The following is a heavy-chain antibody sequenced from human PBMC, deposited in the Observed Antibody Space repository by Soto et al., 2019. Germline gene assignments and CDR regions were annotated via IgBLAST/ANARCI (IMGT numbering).Heavy chain of an antibody. Sequence: EVQLLESGGGWVQPGGSLRLSCAASGFTFSSYAMSWVRQAPGNVLEWVSIISCSGGTTYYADSVKGRFTISRDNSRNTLYVQMISLSAEDTAVYYCAKGVSRYSSGWYFGLLGKDSCDYWGQGTLVTVSS. CDR2: ISCSGGTT. CDR1: GFTFSSYA. CDR3: AKGVSRYSSGWYFGLLGKDSCDY. J-gene: IGHJ4*02. D-gene: IGHD6-19*01. V-gene: IGHV3-23*01.